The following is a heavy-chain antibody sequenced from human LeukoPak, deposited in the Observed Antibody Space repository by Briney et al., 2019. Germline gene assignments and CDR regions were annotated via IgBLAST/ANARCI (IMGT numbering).Heavy chain of an antibody. V-gene: IGHV4-59*12. CDR3: ARSGGYYYTYYYYMDV. D-gene: IGHD3-22*01. Sequence: SETLSLTCTVSGGSISSYYWSWIRQPPGKGLEWIGYIYYSGSTNYNPSLKSRVTMSVDTSKNQFSLKLSSVTAADTAVYYCARSGGYYYTYYYYMDVWGKGTTVTISS. CDR2: IYYSGST. CDR1: GGSISSYY. J-gene: IGHJ6*03.